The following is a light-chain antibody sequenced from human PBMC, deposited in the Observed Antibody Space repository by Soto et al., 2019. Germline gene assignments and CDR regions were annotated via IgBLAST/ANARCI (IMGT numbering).Light chain of an antibody. CDR3: CSYEGVPTLSVS. CDR1: TSDIANYNL. Sequence: QSALTQPASVSGSPGPSITISCTGTTSDIANYNLVSWYQQHPGKVPKLIIHEDHTRPSGISDRFSGSKSGNTASLTSSARQAEDEADYYFCSYEGVPTLSVSFGGGTKLTVL. J-gene: IGLJ2*01. V-gene: IGLV2-23*01. CDR2: EDH.